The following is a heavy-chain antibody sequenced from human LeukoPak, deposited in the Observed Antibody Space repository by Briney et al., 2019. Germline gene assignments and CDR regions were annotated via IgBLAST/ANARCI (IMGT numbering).Heavy chain of an antibody. D-gene: IGHD6-19*01. J-gene: IGHJ4*02. CDR1: GFPFSFYE. CDR2: IASSGRNI. V-gene: IGHV3-48*03. CDR3: ALLAVASDFDY. Sequence: GGSLRLSCAVSGFPFSFYEMNWVRQAPGKGLEWVSNIASSGRNIYYADSVKGRFSISRGNAKRSLYLQMNSLRVEDTAIYYCALLAVASDFDYWGQGALVTVSS.